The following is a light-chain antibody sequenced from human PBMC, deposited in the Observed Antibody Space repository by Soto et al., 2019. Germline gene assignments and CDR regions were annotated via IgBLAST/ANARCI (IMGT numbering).Light chain of an antibody. V-gene: IGLV2-14*03. CDR2: NVY. Sequence: QSALTQPASVSGSPGQSITIFCTGTSSDIGIYNFVSWYQQHPGKAPKLMIYNVYSRPSGVSSRFSGSKSGNTASLTISWLQAEDEADYYCNSYTSASTYVFGTWTKLTVL. CDR1: SSDIGIYNF. CDR3: NSYTSASTYV. J-gene: IGLJ1*01.